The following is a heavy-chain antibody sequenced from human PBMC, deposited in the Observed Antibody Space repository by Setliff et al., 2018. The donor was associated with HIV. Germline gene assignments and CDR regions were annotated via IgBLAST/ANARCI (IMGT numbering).Heavy chain of an antibody. D-gene: IGHD2-21*02. J-gene: IGHJ5*02. CDR2: IYYSGNT. V-gene: IGHV4-39*07. CDR1: SGFISGRSYY. Sequence: SETLSLTCTVSSGFISGRSYYWGWIRQPPGKGLEWIGNIYYSGNTYYNPSLKSRVTMSIDTSKNQFSLKLRSVTAADTAVYYCARRSGPVTGDYNWFDPWGQGTLVTVSS. CDR3: ARRSGPVTGDYNWFDP.